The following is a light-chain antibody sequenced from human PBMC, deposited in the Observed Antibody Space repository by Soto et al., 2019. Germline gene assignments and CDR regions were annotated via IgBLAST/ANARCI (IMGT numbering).Light chain of an antibody. CDR3: QQYNNWPSWT. Sequence: IVLTQSPGTLSLSPGERATLSCRASQSVSSSYLAWYQQKRGQAPRLLVYGASSRATDIPARFSGSGSGTEFTLTISSLQSEDFAVYYCQQYNNWPSWTFGQGTKVDIK. CDR2: GAS. V-gene: IGKV3-15*01. J-gene: IGKJ1*01. CDR1: QSVSSSY.